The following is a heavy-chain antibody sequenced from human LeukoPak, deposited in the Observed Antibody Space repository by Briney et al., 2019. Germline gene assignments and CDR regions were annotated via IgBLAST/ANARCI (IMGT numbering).Heavy chain of an antibody. CDR2: ISAYNGNT. Sequence: ASVKVSCKASGYTFTSYGISWVRQAPGQGLEWMGWISAYNGNTNYAQKLQGRVTMTTDTSTSIAYMELRSLRSDDTAVYYCARDTGYYDSSARDYYYYYYMDVWGKGTTVTISS. V-gene: IGHV1-18*01. J-gene: IGHJ6*03. D-gene: IGHD3-22*01. CDR1: GYTFTSYG. CDR3: ARDTGYYDSSARDYYYYYYMDV.